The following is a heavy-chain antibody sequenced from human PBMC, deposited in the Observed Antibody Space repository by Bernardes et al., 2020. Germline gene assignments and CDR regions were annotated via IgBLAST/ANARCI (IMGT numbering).Heavy chain of an antibody. Sequence: ASVKVSCMASGYTFTSYDINWVRQATGQGLEWMGWMNPNSGNTGYAQKFQGRVTMTRNTSISTAYMELSSLRSEDTAVYYCARTVDSSGWYVGYYYYGMDVWGQGTTVTVSS. D-gene: IGHD6-19*01. CDR3: ARTVDSSGWYVGYYYYGMDV. CDR1: GYTFTSYD. V-gene: IGHV1-8*01. CDR2: MNPNSGNT. J-gene: IGHJ6*02.